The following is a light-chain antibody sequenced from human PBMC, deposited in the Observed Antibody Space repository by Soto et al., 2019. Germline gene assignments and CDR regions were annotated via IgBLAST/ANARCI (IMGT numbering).Light chain of an antibody. CDR2: GAT. V-gene: IGKV3-15*01. CDR1: QSVSRN. Sequence: IVMTQSPATLSVSPGERSTLSCRASQSVSRNLAWYQQKPGQAPRLLIYGATTRATGIPARFSGSGSGTDFTLTISSLQSEDFAVYFCQQNNNWPMYTFGQGTKVDI. J-gene: IGKJ2*01. CDR3: QQNNNWPMYT.